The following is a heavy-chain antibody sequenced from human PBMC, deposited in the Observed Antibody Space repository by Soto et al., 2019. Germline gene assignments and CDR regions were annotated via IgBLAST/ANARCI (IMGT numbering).Heavy chain of an antibody. CDR2: IIPIFGTA. Sequence: SVKVSCKASGGTFSSYAISWVRQAPGQGLEWMGGIIPIFGTANYAQKFQGRVTITADKSTSTAYMELSSLRSEDTAVYYCARRAIFGVVIGYGMDVWGQGTTVTVSS. CDR3: ARRAIFGVVIGYGMDV. D-gene: IGHD3-3*01. CDR1: GGTFSSYA. V-gene: IGHV1-69*06. J-gene: IGHJ6*02.